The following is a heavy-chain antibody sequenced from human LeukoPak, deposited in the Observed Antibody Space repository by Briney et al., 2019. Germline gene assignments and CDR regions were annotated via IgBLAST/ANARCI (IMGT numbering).Heavy chain of an antibody. Sequence: GASVKVSCKASGGTFSSYAISWVRQAPGQGLEWMGGIIPIFGTANYAQKFQGRVTITADKSTSTAYMELSRLRSDDTAVYYCAKSIAVAGCDYWGQGTLVTVSS. CDR3: AKSIAVAGCDY. J-gene: IGHJ4*02. D-gene: IGHD6-19*01. V-gene: IGHV1-69*06. CDR2: IIPIFGTA. CDR1: GGTFSSYA.